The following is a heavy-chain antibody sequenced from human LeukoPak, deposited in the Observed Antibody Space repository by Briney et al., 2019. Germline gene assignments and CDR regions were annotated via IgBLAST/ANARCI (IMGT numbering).Heavy chain of an antibody. J-gene: IGHJ4*02. D-gene: IGHD3-22*01. CDR2: IRYDGSNK. CDR1: GFTFSSYG. V-gene: IGHV3-30*02. Sequence: GGSLRLSCAASGFTFSSYGMHWVRQAQGKGLEWVAFIRYDGSNKYYADSVKGRFTISRDNSKNTLYLQMNSLRAEDTAVYYCAKDVFGYYDSSGTRGGQGTLVTVSS. CDR3: AKDVFGYYDSSGTR.